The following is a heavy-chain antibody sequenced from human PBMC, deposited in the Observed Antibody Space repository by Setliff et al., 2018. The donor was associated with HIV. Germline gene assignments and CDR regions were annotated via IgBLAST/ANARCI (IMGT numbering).Heavy chain of an antibody. CDR1: GGSISSSNYY. CDR2: FYYSGST. V-gene: IGHV4-39*01. CDR3: ARQYRRTTLFEIVRNSNYFDS. Sequence: SETLSLTCAVSGGSISSSNYYWVWIRQPPGKELEWIGSFYYSGSTYYNPSLKGRVTISVDTSKNQFSLRLTSVTAADTAVYYCARQYRRTTLFEIVRNSNYFDSWSQGTLVTVSS. J-gene: IGHJ4*02. D-gene: IGHD3-3*01.